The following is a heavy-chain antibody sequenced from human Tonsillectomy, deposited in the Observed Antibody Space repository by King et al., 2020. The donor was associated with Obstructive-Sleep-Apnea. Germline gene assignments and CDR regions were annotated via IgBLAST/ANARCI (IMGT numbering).Heavy chain of an antibody. CDR2: IYYSGST. V-gene: IGHV4-39*07. CDR3: ARAYYYGSGSYYTPYYYYGMDV. Sequence: QLQESGPGLVKPSETLSLTCTVSGGSISSSSYYWGWIRQPPGKGLEWIGSIYYSGSTYYNPSLKSRVTISVDTSKNQFSLKLSSVTAADTAVYYCARAYYYGSGSYYTPYYYYGMDVWGQGTTVTVSS. D-gene: IGHD3-10*01. J-gene: IGHJ6*02. CDR1: GGSISSSSYY.